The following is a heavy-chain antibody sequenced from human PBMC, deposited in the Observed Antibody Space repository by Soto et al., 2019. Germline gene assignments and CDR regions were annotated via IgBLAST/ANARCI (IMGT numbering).Heavy chain of an antibody. CDR1: GYTFTSYG. CDR2: ISAYNGNT. D-gene: IGHD6-19*01. V-gene: IGHV1-18*01. Sequence: ASLKVACKSAGYTFTSYGISCVRHAPGQGLEWMGWISAYNGNTNYAQKLQGRVTMTTDTSTSTAYMELRSLRSDDTAVYYCARAVGYYYGMDVWGQGTTVTVSS. J-gene: IGHJ6*02. CDR3: ARAVGYYYGMDV.